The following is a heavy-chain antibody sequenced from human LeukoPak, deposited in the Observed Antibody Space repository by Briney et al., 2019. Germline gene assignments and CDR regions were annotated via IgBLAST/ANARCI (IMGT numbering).Heavy chain of an antibody. CDR3: GRHSGGGDTGIVGATLGN. V-gene: IGHV4-4*02. D-gene: IGHD1-26*01. J-gene: IGHJ4*02. CDR1: GGSISSSNW. CDR2: IYHSGST. Sequence: SETLSLTCTVSGGSISSSNWWSWVRQPPGKGLEWIGEIYHSGSTNYNPSLKSRVTISVDKSKNQFSLKLSSVTAADTAVYYWGRHSGGGDTGIVGATLGNWGQGTLVTVSS.